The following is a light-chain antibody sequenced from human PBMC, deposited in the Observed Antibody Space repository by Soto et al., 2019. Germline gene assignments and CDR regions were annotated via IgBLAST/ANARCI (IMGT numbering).Light chain of an antibody. V-gene: IGKV3-15*01. CDR3: QQYNNWPLT. Sequence: EMVMTQSPATVSVSPGERATVSCRASQSVSTNLAWYQQKPGQAPRLLIYGASTRATGIPARFSGSGSGTDFTLTISSLQSEEFAVYYCQQYNNWPLTFGGGTNVE. CDR2: GAS. CDR1: QSVSTN. J-gene: IGKJ4*01.